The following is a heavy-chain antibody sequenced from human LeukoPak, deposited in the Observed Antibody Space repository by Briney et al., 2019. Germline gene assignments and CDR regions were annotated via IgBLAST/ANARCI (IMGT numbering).Heavy chain of an antibody. CDR1: GFTFSSYW. D-gene: IGHD5-12*01. V-gene: IGHV3-7*01. J-gene: IGHJ4*02. CDR3: ARESAYDYGDY. Sequence: PGGSLRLSCAASGFTFSSYWMSWARQAPGKGLEWVANIKQDGSEKYYVDSVKGRFTISRDNAKNSPYLQMNSLRAEDTAVYYCARESAYDYGDYWGQGTLVTVSS. CDR2: IKQDGSEK.